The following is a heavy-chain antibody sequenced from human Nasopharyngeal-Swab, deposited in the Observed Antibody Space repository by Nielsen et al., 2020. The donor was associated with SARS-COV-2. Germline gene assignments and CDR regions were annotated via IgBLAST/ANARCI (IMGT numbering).Heavy chain of an antibody. D-gene: IGHD4-23*01. CDR2: IWYDGSNK. V-gene: IGHV3-33*01. Sequence: GESLKISCAASGFTFSSYGMHWVRQAPGKGLEWVAVIWYDGSNKYYADSVKGRFTISRDNSKNTLYLQMNSLRAEDTAVYYCAREKSSDGGNSYYFDYWGQGTLVTVSS. J-gene: IGHJ4*02. CDR3: AREKSSDGGNSYYFDY. CDR1: GFTFSSYG.